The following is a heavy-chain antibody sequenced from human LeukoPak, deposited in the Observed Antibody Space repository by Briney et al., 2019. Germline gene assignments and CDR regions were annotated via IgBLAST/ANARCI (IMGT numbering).Heavy chain of an antibody. Sequence: GKSLKISCKGSGYSFTNYWIAWVRQMPGKGLEWMGIIYPDDSDTRYSPSFQGQVTISVDKSISTAYLQWSSLKASDTAMYYCARIWLRAFDIWGQGTMVTVSS. D-gene: IGHD3-16*01. J-gene: IGHJ3*02. V-gene: IGHV5-51*01. CDR3: ARIWLRAFDI. CDR2: IYPDDSDT. CDR1: GYSFTNYW.